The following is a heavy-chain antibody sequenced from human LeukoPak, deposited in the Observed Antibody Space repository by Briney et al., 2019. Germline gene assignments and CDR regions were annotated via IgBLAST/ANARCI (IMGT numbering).Heavy chain of an antibody. D-gene: IGHD5-12*01. CDR1: GYSFTNYW. V-gene: IGHV5-51*01. CDR3: ARISGYYDQNYFDY. Sequence: GESLKISCEGSGYSFTNYWIAWVRQMPGKGLEWMGIIYPGDSDTRYSPSFQGQVTISADKSISTAYLQWSSLKASDTAMYYCARISGYYDQNYFDYWGQGTLVTVSS. J-gene: IGHJ4*02. CDR2: IYPGDSDT.